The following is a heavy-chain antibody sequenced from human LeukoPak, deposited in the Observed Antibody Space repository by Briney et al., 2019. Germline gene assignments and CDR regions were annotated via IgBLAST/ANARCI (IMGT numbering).Heavy chain of an antibody. CDR1: GFTFSSYW. CDR3: ARGFDSSGRDY. CDR2: INRDGSST. J-gene: IGHJ4*02. V-gene: IGHV3-74*01. D-gene: IGHD3-22*01. Sequence: PGGSLRLSCAASGFTFSSYWMHWVRQAPGRGLVWVSRINRDGSSTSYADSVKGRFTISRDNAKNTLYLQMNSLRAEDTAVYYCARGFDSSGRDYWGQGALVTVSS.